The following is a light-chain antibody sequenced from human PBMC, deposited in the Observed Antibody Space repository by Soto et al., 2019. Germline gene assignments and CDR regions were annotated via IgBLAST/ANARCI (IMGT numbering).Light chain of an antibody. CDR1: SSDVGGYNF. CDR2: DVS. CDR3: SSYTTTTSPVV. J-gene: IGLJ2*01. Sequence: QSALTQPASVSGSPGQSITISCSGTSSDVGGYNFVSWYQVHPGKAPRLILYDVSSRPSGVSYRFSGSKSVNTASLNISRLQAGDEADYYCSSYTTTTSPVVFGGGTQLTVL. V-gene: IGLV2-14*03.